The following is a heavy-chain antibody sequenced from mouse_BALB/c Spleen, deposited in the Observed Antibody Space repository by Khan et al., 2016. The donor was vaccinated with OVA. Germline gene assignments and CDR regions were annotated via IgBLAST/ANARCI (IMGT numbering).Heavy chain of an antibody. CDR2: IISGDIYT. J-gene: IGHJ3*01. Sequence: LKESGGDLVKPGGSLKLSCAASGFTFSSYGMSWVRQTPDKRLEWVAIIISGDIYTYYPDSVKGRFTISRDNAKNTLYLQMSSLKSEDTAMYYCARQGYGGGFAYWGQGTVVTVSA. CDR1: GFTFSSYG. CDR3: ARQGYGGGFAY. D-gene: IGHD1-1*01. V-gene: IGHV5-6*01.